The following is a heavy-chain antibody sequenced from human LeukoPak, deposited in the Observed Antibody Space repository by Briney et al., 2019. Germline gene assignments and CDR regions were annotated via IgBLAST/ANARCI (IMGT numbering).Heavy chain of an antibody. J-gene: IGHJ4*02. Sequence: GGSLRLSCAASGFIFSNYAMYWVRQAPGKGLEWVSAISGRSNNTYYADSVKGRFTISRDSSKNTLYLQVNSLRADDTAVYYCAKWGDYDVLTGYWGQGTLVTVSS. V-gene: IGHV3-23*01. CDR3: AKWGDYDVLTGY. D-gene: IGHD3-9*01. CDR1: GFIFSNYA. CDR2: ISGRSNNT.